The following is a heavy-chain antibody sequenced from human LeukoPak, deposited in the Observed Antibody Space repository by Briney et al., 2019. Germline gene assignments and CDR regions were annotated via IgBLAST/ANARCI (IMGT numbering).Heavy chain of an antibody. CDR3: TTVGLYDILTGHYHDSFDR. CDR2: IKGKIDGGTK. J-gene: IGHJ3*01. V-gene: IGHV3-15*01. CDR1: GXTFSSYW. Sequence: GGSLRLSCAASGXTFSSYWMSWVRQAPGKGLEWVGRIKGKIDGGTKDHAAPVKGRFTISRDDSKNTLYLQMNSLKTEDTAVYYCTTVGLYDILTGHYHDSFDRWGQGTMVTVSS. D-gene: IGHD3-9*01.